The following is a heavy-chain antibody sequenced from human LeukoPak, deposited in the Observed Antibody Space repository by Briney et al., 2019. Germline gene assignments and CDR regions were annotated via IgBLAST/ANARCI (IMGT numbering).Heavy chain of an antibody. J-gene: IGHJ3*01. CDR2: ITSRDGRT. CDR3: ARDPNGDYLGAFYF. Sequence: PGGSLRLSCAAPEFTFSRYAMTWVRQAPGKGLERVSSITSRDGRTSYADSVRGRFTVSRDNSNNTLYLQIKYLRVEDTSVYYFARDPNGDYLGAFYFWGQGTLVTVSS. D-gene: IGHD4-17*01. CDR1: EFTFSRYA. V-gene: IGHV3-23*01.